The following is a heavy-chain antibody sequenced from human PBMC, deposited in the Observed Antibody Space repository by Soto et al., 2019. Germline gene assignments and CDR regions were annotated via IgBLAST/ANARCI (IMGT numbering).Heavy chain of an antibody. Sequence: GGSLRLSCAASGFTFSRDGMSWVRQAPGKGLEWVSLITDNGGSTYYADSVKGRFTISRDNTKNTLFLQMNSLRAEDTAVNYCAKERATTTAFDYWGQGALVTVSS. D-gene: IGHD4-17*01. CDR1: GFTFSRDG. V-gene: IGHV3-23*01. J-gene: IGHJ4*02. CDR2: ITDNGGST. CDR3: AKERATTTAFDY.